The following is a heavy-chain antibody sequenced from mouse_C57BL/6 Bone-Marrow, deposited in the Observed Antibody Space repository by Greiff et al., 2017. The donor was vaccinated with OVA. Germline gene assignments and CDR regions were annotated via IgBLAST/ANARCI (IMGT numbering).Heavy chain of an antibody. CDR2: ISSGGSYT. D-gene: IGHD1-1*01. J-gene: IGHJ2*01. CDR1: GFTFSSYG. CDR3: ARHGDYGSFFDY. Sequence: EVQGVESGGDLVKPGGSLTLSCAASGFTFSSYGMSWVRQTPDKRLEWVATISSGGSYTYYPDSVKGRFTISRDNAKNTLYLQMSSLKSEDTAMYYCARHGDYGSFFDYWGQGTTLTVSS. V-gene: IGHV5-6*01.